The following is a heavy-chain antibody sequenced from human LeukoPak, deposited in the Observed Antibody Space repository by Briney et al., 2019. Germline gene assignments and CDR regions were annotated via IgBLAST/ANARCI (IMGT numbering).Heavy chain of an antibody. J-gene: IGHJ4*02. CDR3: ARIKSSWPFGFDY. CDR1: GGSLSSYY. Sequence: SETLSLTCTVSGGSLSSYYWSWIRQPPGRGLEWIGYIYYSGSTNYIPSLKRRVTISVDTSKNQFSLKLSSVTAADTAVYYCARIKSSWPFGFDYWGQGTLVTVSS. CDR2: IYYSGST. V-gene: IGHV4-59*08. D-gene: IGHD6-13*01.